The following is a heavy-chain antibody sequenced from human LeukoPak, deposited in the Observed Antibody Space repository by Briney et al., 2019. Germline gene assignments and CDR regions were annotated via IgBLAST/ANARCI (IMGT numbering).Heavy chain of an antibody. CDR2: ISGSGGST. CDR3: AKDKYDRHDGYYYYYYMDV. Sequence: GGSLRLSCAASGFTFSDYYMSWIRQAPGKGLEWVSAISGSGGSTYYADSVKGRFTISRDNSKNTLYLQMNSLRAEDTAVYYCAKDKYDRHDGYYYYYYMDVWGKGTTVTVSS. J-gene: IGHJ6*03. CDR1: GFTFSDYY. D-gene: IGHD3-22*01. V-gene: IGHV3-23*01.